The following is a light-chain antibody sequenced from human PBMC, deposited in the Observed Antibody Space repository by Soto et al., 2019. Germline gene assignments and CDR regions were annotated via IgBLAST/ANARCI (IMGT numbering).Light chain of an antibody. CDR2: GAS. CDR1: QSVNAN. V-gene: IGKV3-15*01. CDR3: LQYNDWPRT. J-gene: IGKJ1*01. Sequence: EILMTQSPATLSVSPGERATRSCRASQSVNANLAWYQQKSGRAPRLLIFGASTRATDIPGRFSGSGSGTEFTLTISSLQPEDFAVYYCLQYNDWPRTLGQGTKVDIK.